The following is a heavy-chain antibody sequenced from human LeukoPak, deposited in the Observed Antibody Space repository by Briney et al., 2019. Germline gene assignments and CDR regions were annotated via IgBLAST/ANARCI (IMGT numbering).Heavy chain of an antibody. Sequence: GGSLRLSCAASGFTFGSYAMRWVRQAPGKGLEWVSSISGSGGSTFYADSVKGRFTISRDNSKNTLYLQMNSLRAEDTAVYYCAKGGGDYYFDYWGQGTLVTVSS. CDR3: AKGGGDYYFDY. J-gene: IGHJ4*02. V-gene: IGHV3-23*01. CDR1: GFTFGSYA. CDR2: ISGSGGST. D-gene: IGHD4-17*01.